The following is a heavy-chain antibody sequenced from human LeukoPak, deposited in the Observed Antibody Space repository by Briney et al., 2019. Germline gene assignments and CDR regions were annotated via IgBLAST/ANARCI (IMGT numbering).Heavy chain of an antibody. CDR2: TWYDGNNK. CDR3: ARGYVGLGAPDY. Sequence: GGSLRLSCAASGFTFSSYAMHWVPQAPGKGLEWGALTWYDGNNKYYADSVKGRFTISRDNAKNSLYLQMNSLRAEDTAVYYCARGYVGLGAPDYWGQGTLVTVSS. J-gene: IGHJ4*02. V-gene: IGHV3-33*01. D-gene: IGHD3-16*01. CDR1: GFTFSSYA.